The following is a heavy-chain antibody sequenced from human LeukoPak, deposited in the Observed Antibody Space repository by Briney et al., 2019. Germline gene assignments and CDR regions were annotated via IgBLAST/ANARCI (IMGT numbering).Heavy chain of an antibody. CDR1: GFTFSTFA. J-gene: IGHJ6*04. D-gene: IGHD3-10*02. CDR3: AELGITMIGGV. V-gene: IGHV3-23*01. CDR2: IFPSGGEI. Sequence: GGSLRLSCAASGFTFSTFAMIWVRQPPGKGLEWVSSIFPSGGEIHYADSVRGRFTISRDNSKSTLSLQMNSLRAEDTAVYYCAELGITMIGGVWGKGTTVTISS.